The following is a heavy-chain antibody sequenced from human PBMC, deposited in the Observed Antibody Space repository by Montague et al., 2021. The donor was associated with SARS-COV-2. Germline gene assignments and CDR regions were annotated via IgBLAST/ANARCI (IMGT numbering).Heavy chain of an antibody. J-gene: IGHJ5*02. V-gene: IGHV4-4*02. Sequence: SETLSLTCAVSGGSISSSNWWSWVRQPPGKGLEWIGEIYHSGSTNYNPSLKSRVTISVDTSKNQLSLRLNSVTTADTAAYFCARAGGFYDYWSGYSSSAGFFDPWGQGILVTVSS. CDR3: ARAGGFYDYWSGYSSSAGFFDP. CDR2: IYHSGST. CDR1: GGSISSSNW. D-gene: IGHD3-3*01.